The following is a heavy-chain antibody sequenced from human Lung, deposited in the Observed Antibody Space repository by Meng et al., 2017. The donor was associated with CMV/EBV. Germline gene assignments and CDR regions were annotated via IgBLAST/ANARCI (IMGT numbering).Heavy chain of an antibody. CDR2: VNPISDDT. J-gene: IGHJ4*01. Sequence: EQREQPGAEVKRPGASAKISCQASGYSCSGFYLNWARPAPGHGLEWLGRVNPISDDTHLAQKFEGRITVTRGATINTAFMELTRLRPDDTAVYYCAKSSDNGWSSWGPGTLVTSPQ. V-gene: IGHV1-2*06. CDR3: AKSSDNGWSS. CDR1: GYSCSGFY. D-gene: IGHD6-19*01.